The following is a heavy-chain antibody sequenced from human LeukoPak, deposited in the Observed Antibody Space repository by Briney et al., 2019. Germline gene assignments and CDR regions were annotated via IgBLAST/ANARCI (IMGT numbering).Heavy chain of an antibody. CDR2: IKASADST. CDR1: GFRFSRYA. V-gene: IGHV3-23*01. CDR3: ARSRYGGNFVFDY. D-gene: IGHD4/OR15-4a*01. Sequence: GGSLRLSCVGSGFRFSRYAMTWVRQAPGRGPEWVSGIKASADSTYYADSVKGRFTISRDNSKNTLYLQMNSLRAEDTALYYCARSRYGGNFVFDYWGQGTLVTVSS. J-gene: IGHJ4*02.